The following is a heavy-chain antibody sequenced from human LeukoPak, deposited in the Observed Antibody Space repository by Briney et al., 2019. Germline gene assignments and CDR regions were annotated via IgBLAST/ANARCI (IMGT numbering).Heavy chain of an antibody. CDR1: GFTFTSSA. CDR2: IVVGSGNT. V-gene: IGHV1-58*01. Sequence: GTSVKVSCKASGFTFTSSAVQWVRQARGQRLEWIGWIVVGSGNTNYAQKFQERVTITRDISTSTAYMELSSLRSEDTAVYYCAADFYDILTGYYMATWGQGTLVTVSS. CDR3: AADFYDILTGYYMAT. J-gene: IGHJ5*02. D-gene: IGHD3-9*01.